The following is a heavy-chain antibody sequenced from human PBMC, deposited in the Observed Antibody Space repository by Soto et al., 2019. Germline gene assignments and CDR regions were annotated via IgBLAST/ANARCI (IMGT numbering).Heavy chain of an antibody. D-gene: IGHD1-26*01. CDR3: VKNRGAGSLSNWSFAS. Sequence: PSETLSLTCTVSGGSISSSSYYWGWIRQPPGKGLEWIGSIYYSGSTYYDPSLKSRVTISVDTSKNQFSLKLSSVTADDTAVYYCVKNRGAGSLSNWSFASWGRGSLVTVSS. CDR1: GGSISSSSYY. CDR2: IYYSGST. V-gene: IGHV4-39*01. J-gene: IGHJ2*01.